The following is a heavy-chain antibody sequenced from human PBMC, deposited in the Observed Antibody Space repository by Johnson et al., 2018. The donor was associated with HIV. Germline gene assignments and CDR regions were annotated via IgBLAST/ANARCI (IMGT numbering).Heavy chain of an antibody. CDR3: VRDLSFDSIGYSHAFDM. CDR1: GLTFEDYG. CDR2: INWNGGGT. V-gene: IGHV3-20*04. D-gene: IGHD3-22*01. Sequence: VQLVESGGGVVRPGGSLRLSCAASGLTFEDYGMSWVRQAPGKGLEWVSGINWNGGGTGYAASVEGRFTISRDNAKNSLYLQRNSLRVEDTALYYCVRDLSFDSIGYSHAFDMWGQGTMVTVSS. J-gene: IGHJ3*02.